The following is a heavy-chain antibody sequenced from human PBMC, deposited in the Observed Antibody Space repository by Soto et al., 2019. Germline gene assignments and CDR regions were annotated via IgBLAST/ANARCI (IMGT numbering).Heavy chain of an antibody. J-gene: IGHJ6*02. CDR3: ARSSATPNGWWGYGLDV. CDR1: GFSLRDYY. CDR2: ISSSGSNSI. Sequence: GSLRLSCAASGFSLRDYYMTWIRQAPGKGLEWVSYISSSGSNSIYYADSVKGRFTISRDNAKKSLYLQMNSLRVEDTAVYHCARSSATPNGWWGYGLDVWGQGTTVTVSS. D-gene: IGHD2-15*01. V-gene: IGHV3-11*01.